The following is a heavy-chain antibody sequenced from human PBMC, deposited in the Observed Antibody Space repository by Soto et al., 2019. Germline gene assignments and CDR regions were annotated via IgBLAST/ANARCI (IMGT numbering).Heavy chain of an antibody. CDR1: GFTFSTYT. D-gene: IGHD2-2*01. Sequence: PGVSLRLSCAACGFTFSTYTMSWVRQAPGKGLEWVSVISGSAGSSGPSYADSVQGRFSISRDNARNTLYLQMNSLRGEDTAMYYCAKARCSTANCYVPEYWGQGTRVTVSS. J-gene: IGHJ4*02. CDR3: AKARCSTANCYVPEY. CDR2: ISGSAGSSGP. V-gene: IGHV3-23*01.